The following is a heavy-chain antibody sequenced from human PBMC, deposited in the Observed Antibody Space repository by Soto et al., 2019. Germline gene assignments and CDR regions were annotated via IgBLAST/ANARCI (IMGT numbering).Heavy chain of an antibody. Sequence: QVQLQQWGAGLLKPSETLSLTCAVHGGSFSDFYCSWIRQPPGKGLEWIGEINYSGRTNYNPSLKSRVTISVDTAKNQFSLKLNSMTAADTAVYYCARTGHLFDYWGQGISLTVSS. CDR3: ARTGHLFDY. V-gene: IGHV4-34*01. CDR2: INYSGRT. CDR1: GGSFSDFY. J-gene: IGHJ4*02.